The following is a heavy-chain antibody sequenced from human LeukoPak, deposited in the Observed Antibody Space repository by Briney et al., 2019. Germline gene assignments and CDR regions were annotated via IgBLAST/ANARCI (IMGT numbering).Heavy chain of an antibody. J-gene: IGHJ5*02. V-gene: IGHV4-39*01. CDR2: IYYSGNT. Sequence: PSETLSLTCTVSGVSISSSNSYWGWIRQPPGKGLEWIGSIYYSGNTYYNASLKSRVTISVDTSKNQFSLKLSSVTAADTAVYYCARVPGGALNWFDPWGQGTLVTVSS. D-gene: IGHD1-1*01. CDR3: ARVPGGALNWFDP. CDR1: GVSISSSNSY.